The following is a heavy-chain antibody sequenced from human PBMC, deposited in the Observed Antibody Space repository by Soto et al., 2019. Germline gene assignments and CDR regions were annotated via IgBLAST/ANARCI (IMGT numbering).Heavy chain of an antibody. J-gene: IGHJ3*02. D-gene: IGHD3-3*01. V-gene: IGHV4-39*01. CDR2: IYYSGST. CDR3: ARPLTHTLGTIFWRDAFDI. Sequence: QLQLQESGPGLVKPSETLSLTCTVSGGSISSSSYYWGWIRQPPGKGLEWIGSIYYSGSTYYNPSLKSRVTISVDTSKNQFSLKLSSVTAADTAVYYCARPLTHTLGTIFWRDAFDIWGQGTMVTVSS. CDR1: GGSISSSSYY.